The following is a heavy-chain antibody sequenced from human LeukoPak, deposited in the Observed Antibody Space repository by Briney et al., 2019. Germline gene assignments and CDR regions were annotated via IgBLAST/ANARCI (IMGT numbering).Heavy chain of an antibody. V-gene: IGHV5-51*01. D-gene: IGHD1-26*01. CDR3: ARHGAGDGLDI. J-gene: IGHJ3*02. Sequence: GGSLKISCKGSGYSFNNYWIDWVRQMPGKGLEWMGIIYPGTSETRYSPSFQGQVIFSAEKSISTAYVQLSSLKASDTAMYYCARHGAGDGLDIWGQGTMVTVSS. CDR1: GYSFNNYW. CDR2: IYPGTSET.